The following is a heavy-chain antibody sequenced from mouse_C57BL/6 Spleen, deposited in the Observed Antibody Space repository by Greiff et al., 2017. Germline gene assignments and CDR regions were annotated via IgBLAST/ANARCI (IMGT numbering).Heavy chain of an antibody. J-gene: IGHJ3*01. D-gene: IGHD4-1*01. CDR2: IDPSDSYT. CDR3: ARANWGSWFAY. CDR1: GYTFTSYW. V-gene: IGHV1-50*01. Sequence: VQLQQPGAELVKPGASVKLSCKASGYTFTSYWMQWVKQRPGQGLEWIGEIDPSDSYTNYNQKFKDKAALTVDTSSSTAYMQLSSLTSEDAAVDYCARANWGSWFAYWGQGTLVTVSA.